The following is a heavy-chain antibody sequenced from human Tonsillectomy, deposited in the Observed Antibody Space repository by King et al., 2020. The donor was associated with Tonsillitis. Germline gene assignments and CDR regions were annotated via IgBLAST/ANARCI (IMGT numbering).Heavy chain of an antibody. Sequence: QLQESGPGLVKPSETLSLTCTVSGGSVSSGSYYWSWIRQPPGKGLEWIGYIYYSGSTNYNPSLKSRVTISVDTSKNQFSLKLSSVTAADTAVYYCARERMQGGGSEGCDIWGRGTMVTVSS. J-gene: IGHJ3*02. CDR1: GGSVSSGSYY. D-gene: IGHD2-15*01. CDR3: ARERMQGGGSEGCDI. CDR2: IYYSGST. V-gene: IGHV4-61*01.